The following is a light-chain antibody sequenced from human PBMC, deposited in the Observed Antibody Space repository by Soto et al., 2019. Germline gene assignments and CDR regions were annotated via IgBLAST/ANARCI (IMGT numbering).Light chain of an antibody. CDR1: FSNIGDNA. Sequence: QSALNHPPSLSAPPGQRVNISCSGSFSNIGDNAVNWYQQLPGAAPKLLIYLNDQRPSGVPDRFSGSKSGTSAFLAISGLQSEDEADYYCAAWDDSLNALFGTGTKVTVL. J-gene: IGLJ1*01. CDR2: LND. V-gene: IGLV1-44*01. CDR3: AAWDDSLNAL.